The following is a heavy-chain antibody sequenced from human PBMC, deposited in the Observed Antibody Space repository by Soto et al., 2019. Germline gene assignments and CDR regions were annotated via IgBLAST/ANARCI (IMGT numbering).Heavy chain of an antibody. Sequence: GGSLRLSCAASGFAFSHAWMSWVRRVPGKGLEWIGRIQSKIDNGTTDYAAPLKERFIISRDDSKNIVFLQINSLRTEDTAVYYRNPLALLYFGMDLWGQGTTVTVSS. J-gene: IGHJ6*02. V-gene: IGHV3-15*01. CDR1: GFAFSHAW. CDR3: NPLALLYFGMDL. D-gene: IGHD3-10*01. CDR2: IQSKIDNGTT.